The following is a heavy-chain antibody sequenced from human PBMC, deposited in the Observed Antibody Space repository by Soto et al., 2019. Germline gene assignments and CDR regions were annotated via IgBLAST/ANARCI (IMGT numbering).Heavy chain of an antibody. J-gene: IGHJ4*02. CDR2: IYYSGST. D-gene: IGHD1-26*01. Sequence: QVQLQESGPGLVKPSQTLSLTCTVSGGSISSGGDYWRWIRQHPGKGLEWIGYIYYSGSTYYNPSLKSRVTISGDTSKNQFSLKLSSVTAADTAVYYCARDGGRCDGSVAFDYWGQGNLVTVSS. CDR3: ARDGGRCDGSVAFDY. CDR1: GGSISSGGDY. V-gene: IGHV4-31*03.